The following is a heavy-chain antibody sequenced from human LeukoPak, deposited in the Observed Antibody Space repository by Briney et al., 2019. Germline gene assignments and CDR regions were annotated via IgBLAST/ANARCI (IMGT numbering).Heavy chain of an antibody. CDR3: ARHVTGMAVSGPIES. V-gene: IGHV4-61*08. D-gene: IGHD6-19*01. CDR1: GGSISSGDYY. J-gene: IGHJ4*02. Sequence: SETLSLTCTVSGGSISSGDYYWSWIRQPPGKGLEWLGYIYHSGSTTYNPSLQSRVTISVDTSKNQFSLRLTSVTATDTAVYFCARHVTGMAVSGPIESWGLGTLVVVSS. CDR2: IYHSGST.